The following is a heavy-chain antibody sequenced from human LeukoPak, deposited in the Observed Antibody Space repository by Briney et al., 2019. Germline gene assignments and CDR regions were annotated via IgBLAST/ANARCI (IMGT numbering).Heavy chain of an antibody. CDR2: ISVSGGST. CDR3: AKVSYYDSSGPLGAFDI. D-gene: IGHD3-22*01. J-gene: IGHJ3*02. CDR1: GFTFSSYA. V-gene: IGHV3-23*01. Sequence: GGSLRLSCAASGFTFSSYAMSWVRQAPGKGLEWVSAISVSGGSTYYADSVKGRFTISRDNSKNTLYLQMNSLRAEDTAVYYCAKVSYYDSSGPLGAFDIWGQGTMVAVSS.